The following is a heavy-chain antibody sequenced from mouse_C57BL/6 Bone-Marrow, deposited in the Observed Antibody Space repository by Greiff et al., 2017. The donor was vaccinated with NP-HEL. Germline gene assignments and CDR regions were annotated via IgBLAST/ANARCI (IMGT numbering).Heavy chain of an antibody. J-gene: IGHJ4*01. CDR2: IYPGSGST. D-gene: IGHD1-1*01. CDR3: ARLRTTVVATGDYYAMDY. Sequence: QVQLQQPGAELVKPGASVKMSCKASGYTFTSYWITWVKQRPGQGLEWIGDIYPGSGSTNYNEKFKSKATLTVDTSSSTAYMQLSSLTSEDSAVYYCARLRTTVVATGDYYAMDYWGQGTSVTVSS. CDR1: GYTFTSYW. V-gene: IGHV1-55*01.